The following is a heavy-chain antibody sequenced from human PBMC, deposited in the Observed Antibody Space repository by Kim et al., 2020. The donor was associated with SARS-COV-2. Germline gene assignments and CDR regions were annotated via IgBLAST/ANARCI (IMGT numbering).Heavy chain of an antibody. D-gene: IGHD3-10*01. CDR1: GFTFSSYA. Sequence: GGSLRLSCAASGFTFSSYAMSWVRQAPGKGLEWVSAISGSGGSTYYADSVKGRFTISRDNSKNTLYLQMNSLRAEDTAVYYCAKDVAVYGSGSYTKEGGWGQGTLVTVSS. V-gene: IGHV3-23*01. CDR3: AKDVAVYGSGSYTKEGG. CDR2: ISGSGGST. J-gene: IGHJ4*02.